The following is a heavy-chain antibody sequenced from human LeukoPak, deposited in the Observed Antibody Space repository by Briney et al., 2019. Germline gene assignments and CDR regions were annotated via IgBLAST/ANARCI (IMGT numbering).Heavy chain of an antibody. CDR3: AKGSYYDSSGSFYFDY. V-gene: IGHV3-23*01. CDR1: GFTFSSYA. J-gene: IGHJ4*02. Sequence: GGSLRLSCAASGFTFSSYAMSWVRQAPGKGLEWGSGISGSGDNTYYADSVKGRLTISRDNSKNTLYVQVNSLGTEDTAAYYCAKGSYYDSSGSFYFDYWGQGTLVTVSS. D-gene: IGHD3-22*01. CDR2: ISGSGDNT.